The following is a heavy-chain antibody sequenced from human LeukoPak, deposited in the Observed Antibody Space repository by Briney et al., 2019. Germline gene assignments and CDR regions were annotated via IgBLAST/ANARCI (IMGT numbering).Heavy chain of an antibody. J-gene: IGHJ4*02. CDR3: ARASPYYDILTGYRAFDY. Sequence: SGGSLRLSCAASGFTFSSYWMSWVRQAPGKGLEWVANIKQDGSEKYYVDSVKGRFTISRDNAKNSLYLQMNSLRAEDTAVYYCARASPYYDILTGYRAFDYWGQGTLVTVSS. V-gene: IGHV3-7*01. CDR2: IKQDGSEK. CDR1: GFTFSSYW. D-gene: IGHD3-9*01.